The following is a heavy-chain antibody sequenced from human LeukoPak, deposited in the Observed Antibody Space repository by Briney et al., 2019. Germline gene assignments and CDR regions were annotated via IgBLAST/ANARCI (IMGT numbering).Heavy chain of an antibody. V-gene: IGHV3-30*04. J-gene: IGHJ6*02. Sequence: GGSLRLSCAASGFTFSSYAMHWVRQAPGKGREWVAVISYDGSNKYYADSVKGRFTISRDNSKNTLYLKMDSMRAENTAVYYCARDLHCSSTSCYRYYGMDVWGQGTTVTVSS. CDR2: ISYDGSNK. CDR1: GFTFSSYA. D-gene: IGHD2-2*01. CDR3: ARDLHCSSTSCYRYYGMDV.